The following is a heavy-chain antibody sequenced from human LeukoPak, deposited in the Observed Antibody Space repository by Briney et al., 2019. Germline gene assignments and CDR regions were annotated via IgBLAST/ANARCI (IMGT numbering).Heavy chain of an antibody. J-gene: IGHJ4*02. D-gene: IGHD3-10*01. CDR2: INHSGST. CDR3: ARGPTMVRGVPYDY. CDR1: GGSFSGYY. Sequence: SETLSLTCAVYGGSFSGYYWSWIRPPPGKGLEWIGEINHSGSTNYNPSLKSRVTISVDTSKNQFSLKLSSVTAADTAVYYCARGPTMVRGVPYDYWGQGTLVTVSS. V-gene: IGHV4-34*01.